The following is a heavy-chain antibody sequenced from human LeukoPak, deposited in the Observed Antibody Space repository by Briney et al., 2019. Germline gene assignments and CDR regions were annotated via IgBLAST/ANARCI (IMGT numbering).Heavy chain of an antibody. V-gene: IGHV4-61*02. CDR3: SISMRFSDNYMDV. CDR2: SYTRGST. Sequence: SQTLSLTCTVSGGSIRSGSYYWSWIRQPAGEKLEWIGRSYTRGSTNYNPSLKSRVTISLDTSKNQFSLKLRSVTAADTAVYYCSISMRFSDNYMDVWGKGTTVTVSS. CDR1: GGSIRSGSYY. J-gene: IGHJ6*03. D-gene: IGHD2-15*01.